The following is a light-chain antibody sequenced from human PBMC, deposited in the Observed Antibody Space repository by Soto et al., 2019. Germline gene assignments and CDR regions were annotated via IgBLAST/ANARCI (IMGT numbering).Light chain of an antibody. Sequence: DIQLTQSPSFLSASVGDIVTITCRASQSISVWLAWYQQKAGKAPNLLIYKASRLESGVPSRFSGSGSETEFNLTISGLQPGDSATYYCKQYNSYSPTFGQGTKVDIK. J-gene: IGKJ1*01. V-gene: IGKV1-5*03. CDR2: KAS. CDR3: KQYNSYSPT. CDR1: QSISVW.